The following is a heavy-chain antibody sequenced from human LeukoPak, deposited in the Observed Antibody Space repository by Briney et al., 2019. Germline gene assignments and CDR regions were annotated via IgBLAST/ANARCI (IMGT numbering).Heavy chain of an antibody. D-gene: IGHD6-13*01. CDR1: GFTFSSYA. J-gene: IGHJ4*02. CDR2: ISNNGGST. V-gene: IGHV3-64*01. CDR3: AKDRYSGLNTIDY. Sequence: GGSLRLSCAASGFTFSSYAMHWVRQAPGKGLEYVSAISNNGGSTYYANSVKGRFTISRDNSKNTLYLQMGSLRAEDTAVYYCAKDRYSGLNTIDYWGQGTLVTVSS.